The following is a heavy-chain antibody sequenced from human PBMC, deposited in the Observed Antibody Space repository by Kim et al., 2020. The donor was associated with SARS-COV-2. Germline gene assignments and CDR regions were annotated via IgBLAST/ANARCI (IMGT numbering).Heavy chain of an antibody. V-gene: IGHV3-21*01. J-gene: IGHJ3*02. CDR1: GFTFSSYS. CDR3: ARGRWEPADAFDI. Sequence: GGSLRLSCAASGFTFSSYSMNWVRQAPGKGLEWVSSISSSSSYIYYADSVKGRFTISRDNAKNSLYLQMNSLRAEDTAVYYCARGRWEPADAFDIWGQGTMVTVSS. CDR2: ISSSSSYI. D-gene: IGHD1-26*01.